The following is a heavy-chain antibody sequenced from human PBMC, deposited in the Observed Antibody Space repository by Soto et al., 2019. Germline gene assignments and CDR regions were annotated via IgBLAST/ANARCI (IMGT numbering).Heavy chain of an antibody. CDR3: ARINGGSTDF. D-gene: IGHD2-15*01. CDR2: IYMSGTT. CDR1: DGYINNHF. J-gene: IGHJ4*02. Sequence: PSETLSLTCTVSDGYINNHFWSWIRQPAGKGLEWIGHIYMSGTTTYNPSLKSRVTMSVDTPRNQFSLKVSSVTAADTAVYYCARINGGSTDFWGQGALVTVSA. V-gene: IGHV4-4*07.